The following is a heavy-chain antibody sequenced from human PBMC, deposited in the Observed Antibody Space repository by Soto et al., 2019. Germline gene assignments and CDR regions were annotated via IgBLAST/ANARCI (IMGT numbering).Heavy chain of an antibody. CDR1: WFSLSTSGVG. J-gene: IGHJ6*02. Sequence: PTLGYATQSVTLTCTFSWFSLSTSGVGVGSIRQPSRRSRELLSLIYWNDDKRYSPSLKSRLTINKETSKNQVVLTMTKMDPVDTTTYYCAHRPDYCSSTSCYRFYYYYYGMDVWGQGTTVTVTS. CDR3: AHRPDYCSSTSCYRFYYYYYGMDV. V-gene: IGHV2-5*01. D-gene: IGHD2-2*01. CDR2: IYWNDDK.